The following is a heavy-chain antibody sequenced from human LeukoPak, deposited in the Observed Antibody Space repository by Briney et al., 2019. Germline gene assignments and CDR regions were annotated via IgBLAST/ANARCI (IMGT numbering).Heavy chain of an antibody. CDR2: IYHSGSV. CDR1: GGSISSNNW. D-gene: IGHD4-17*01. CDR3: ARDDYEDTTRGLDY. V-gene: IGHV4-4*02. Sequence: PSGTLSLTCAVSGGSISSNNWWSWVRQPPGKGLGWIGEIYHSGSVNYNPSLKSRVTMSVDTSKNQFSLKLTSVTAADTAAYYCARDDYEDTTRGLDYWGQGILVTVSS. J-gene: IGHJ4*02.